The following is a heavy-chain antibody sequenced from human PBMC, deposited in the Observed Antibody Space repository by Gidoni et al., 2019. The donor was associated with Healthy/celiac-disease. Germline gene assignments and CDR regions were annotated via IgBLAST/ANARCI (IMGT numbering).Heavy chain of an antibody. V-gene: IGHV1-69*09. CDR1: GGTFSSYA. CDR3: ASWGSCSSTSCYYYYGMDV. D-gene: IGHD2-2*01. J-gene: IGHJ6*02. Sequence: QVQLVQSGAEVKKPGSSVKVSCKASGGTFSSYAISWVRQAPGQGLEWMGRIIPILGIANYAQKFQGRVTITADKSTSTAYMELSSLRSEDTAVYYCASWGSCSSTSCYYYYGMDVWGQGTTVTVSS. CDR2: IIPILGIA.